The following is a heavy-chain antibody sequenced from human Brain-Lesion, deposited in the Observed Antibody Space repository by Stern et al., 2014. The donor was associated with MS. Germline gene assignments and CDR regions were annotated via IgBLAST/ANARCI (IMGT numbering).Heavy chain of an antibody. CDR2: IYYSGNT. Sequence: QLVESGPGLVKPSETLSLTCTVAGGSVSSTSYAWAWIRQPPGKGLEWIGTIYYSGNTYYSPSLKSRLTISLATPKNQFSLQLRSVTAADTAVYYCAGEEDIRYCSGGSCTGNWFDPWGQGTLVTVSS. J-gene: IGHJ5*02. V-gene: IGHV4-39*01. CDR1: GGSVSSTSYA. CDR3: AGEEDIRYCSGGSCTGNWFDP. D-gene: IGHD2-15*01.